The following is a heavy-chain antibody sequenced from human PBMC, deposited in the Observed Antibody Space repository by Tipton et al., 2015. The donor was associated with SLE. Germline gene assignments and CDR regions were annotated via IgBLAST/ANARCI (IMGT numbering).Heavy chain of an antibody. CDR3: ARGGGSYGSGTYYPMDV. CDR1: GGSFSGYY. J-gene: IGHJ6*02. CDR2: INHSGST. D-gene: IGHD3-10*01. V-gene: IGHV4-34*01. Sequence: TLSLTCAVYGGSFSGYYWSWIRQPPGKGLEWLGEINHSGSTNYNPSLKSRVTISVDTSKNQFSLKLSSVTAAGTAVFYCARGGGSYGSGTYYPMDVWGQGTTVTVSS.